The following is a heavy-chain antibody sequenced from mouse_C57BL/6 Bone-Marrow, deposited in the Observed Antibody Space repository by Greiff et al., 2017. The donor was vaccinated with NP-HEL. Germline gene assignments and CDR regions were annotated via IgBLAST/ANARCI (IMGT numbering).Heavy chain of an antibody. CDR1: GYAFTNYL. D-gene: IGHD2-4*01. Sequence: VQLQESGAELVRPGTSVKVSCKASGYAFTNYLIEWVKQRPGQGLEWIGVINPGSGGTNYNEKFKGKATLTADKSSSTAYMQLSSLTSEDSAVYFCARDYYDYDKGMDYWGQGTSVTVSS. J-gene: IGHJ4*01. CDR2: INPGSGGT. CDR3: ARDYYDYDKGMDY. V-gene: IGHV1-54*01.